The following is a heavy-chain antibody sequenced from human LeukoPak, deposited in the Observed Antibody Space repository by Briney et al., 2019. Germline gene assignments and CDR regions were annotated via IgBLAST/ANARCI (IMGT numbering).Heavy chain of an antibody. V-gene: IGHV4-4*02. CDR2: IYHSGST. CDR1: GGSISSSNW. J-gene: IGHJ4*02. CDR3: ARAGDYYYDSSGDYS. Sequence: PSGTLSLTCAVSGGSISSSNWWSWVRQPPGKGLEWIGEIYHSGSTNYNPSLKSRVTISVDKSKNQFSLKLSSVTAADTAVYYWARAGDYYYDSSGDYSWGQGSLVTVSS. D-gene: IGHD3-22*01.